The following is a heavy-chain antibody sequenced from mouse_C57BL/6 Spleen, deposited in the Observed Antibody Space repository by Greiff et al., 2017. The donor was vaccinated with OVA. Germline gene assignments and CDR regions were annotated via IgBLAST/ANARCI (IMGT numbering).Heavy chain of an antibody. CDR1: GFTFSSYG. Sequence: EVQRVESGGDLVKPGGSLKLSCAASGFTFSSYGMSWVRQTPDKRLEWVATISSGGSYTYYPDSVKGRFTISRDNAKNTLYLQMSSLKSEDTAMYYCARHEGFAWFAYWGQGTLVTVSA. V-gene: IGHV5-6*01. CDR2: ISSGGSYT. CDR3: ARHEGFAWFAY. J-gene: IGHJ3*01.